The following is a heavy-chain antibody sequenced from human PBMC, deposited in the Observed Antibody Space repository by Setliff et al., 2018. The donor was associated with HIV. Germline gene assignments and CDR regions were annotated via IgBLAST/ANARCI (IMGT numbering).Heavy chain of an antibody. V-gene: IGHV4-4*09. CDR3: ASPASGGSSGQYHY. Sequence: SETMSLTCTVSGGSISSYYWRWIRQPPGKGLEWIGNIHSSGSTNYNPSLKSRVTITVYTSKTQFSLNLSSVTAADTAVYYCASPASGGSSGQYHYWGQGTLVTVSS. CDR2: IHSSGST. J-gene: IGHJ4*02. CDR1: GGSISSYY. D-gene: IGHD6-19*01.